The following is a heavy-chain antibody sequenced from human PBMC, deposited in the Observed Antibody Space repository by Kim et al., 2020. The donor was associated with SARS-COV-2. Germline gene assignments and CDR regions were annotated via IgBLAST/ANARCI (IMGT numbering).Heavy chain of an antibody. CDR1: GFTFSSYS. CDR2: ISSSSSYI. V-gene: IGHV3-21*01. Sequence: GGSLRLSCAASGFTFSSYSMNWVRQAPGKGLEWVSSISSSSSYIYYADSVKGRFTISRDNAKNSLYLQMNSLRAEDTAVYYCARDPASGSYHLGFDYWGQGTLVTVSS. D-gene: IGHD1-26*01. CDR3: ARDPASGSYHLGFDY. J-gene: IGHJ4*02.